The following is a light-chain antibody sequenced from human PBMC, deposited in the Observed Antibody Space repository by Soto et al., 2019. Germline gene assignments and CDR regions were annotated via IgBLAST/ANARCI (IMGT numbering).Light chain of an antibody. CDR3: QSWDTSLSGSV. CDR1: SSNIGAGYD. CDR2: GNT. J-gene: IGLJ2*01. V-gene: IGLV1-40*01. Sequence: QSVLTQPPSVSGAPGQRVTISCTGRSSNIGAGYDVNWYQQLPGTAPKLLIYGNTNRPSGVPDRFSGSKSGTSGSLAISGLQTEDEAEYYCQSWDTSLSGSVFGGGTKVTVL.